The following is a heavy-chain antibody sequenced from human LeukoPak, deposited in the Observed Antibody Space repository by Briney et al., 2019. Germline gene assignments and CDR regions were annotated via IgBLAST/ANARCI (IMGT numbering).Heavy chain of an antibody. CDR2: IRSKAYGGTT. CDR1: GFTFGDYS. V-gene: IGHV3-49*04. D-gene: IGHD2-2*01. J-gene: IGHJ5*02. Sequence: GGSLRLSCTASGFTFGDYSMSWVRQAPGKGLEWVGFIRSKAYGGTTEYAVSVKGRFTISRDDSKSIAYLQMNSLNTEDTAVYYCTRERDIVVVPAEPWGQGTLVTVSS. CDR3: TRERDIVVVPAEP.